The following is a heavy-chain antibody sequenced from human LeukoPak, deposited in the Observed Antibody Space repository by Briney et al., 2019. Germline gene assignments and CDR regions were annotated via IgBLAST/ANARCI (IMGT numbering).Heavy chain of an antibody. Sequence: GESLKISCKGSGYSFTSYWIGWVRQMPGKGLEWMGIIYPGDSDTRYSPSFQGQVTISADKSISTAYLQWSSLKASDTAMYYCARHRIAVAGSYYYYGMDVWGQGTTATVSS. V-gene: IGHV5-51*01. CDR1: GYSFTSYW. J-gene: IGHJ6*02. D-gene: IGHD6-19*01. CDR2: IYPGDSDT. CDR3: ARHRIAVAGSYYYYGMDV.